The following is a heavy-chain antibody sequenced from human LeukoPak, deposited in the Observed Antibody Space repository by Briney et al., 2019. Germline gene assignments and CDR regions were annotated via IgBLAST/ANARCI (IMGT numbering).Heavy chain of an antibody. V-gene: IGHV3-7*02. J-gene: IGHJ4*02. CDR1: GFTFSSYL. D-gene: IGHD3-10*01. CDR3: ALLRGGNY. CDR2: INQDGSDK. Sequence: QTGGSLRLSCAASGFTFSSYLMTWVRHAPGKGLEWVATINQDGSDKYYVDSVKGRFTISRDNAQNSLHLQMNSLRVEDTAVYYCALLRGGNYWGQGTLVTVSS.